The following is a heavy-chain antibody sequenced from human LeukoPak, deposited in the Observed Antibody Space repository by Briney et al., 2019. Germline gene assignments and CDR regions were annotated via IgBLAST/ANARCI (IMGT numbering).Heavy chain of an antibody. D-gene: IGHD6-13*01. CDR2: VNESGGT. J-gene: IGHJ4*02. V-gene: IGHV4-34*01. Sequence: PSETLSLTCAVYVDSFSNYYWNWIRQTPGKGLEWIGEVNESGGTNINPSLKSRVTISVDTSKNQFSLKLSSVTAADTAVYYCARRGAAGDYWGQGTLVTVSS. CDR1: VDSFSNYY. CDR3: ARRGAAGDY.